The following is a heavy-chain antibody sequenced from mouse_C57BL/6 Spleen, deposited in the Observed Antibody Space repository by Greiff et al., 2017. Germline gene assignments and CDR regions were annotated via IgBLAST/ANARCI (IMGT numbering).Heavy chain of an antibody. CDR2: ISGGGGNT. CDR3: ARHPYDYAMDY. CDR1: GFTFSSYT. V-gene: IGHV5-9*01. J-gene: IGHJ4*01. Sequence: EVMLVESGGGLVKPGGSLKLSCAASGFTFSSYTMSWVRQTQEKRLEWVATISGGGGNTYYPDSVKGRFTISRDNAKNTLYLQMSSLRSEDTALYYCARHPYDYAMDYWGQGTSVTVSS. D-gene: IGHD1-1*01.